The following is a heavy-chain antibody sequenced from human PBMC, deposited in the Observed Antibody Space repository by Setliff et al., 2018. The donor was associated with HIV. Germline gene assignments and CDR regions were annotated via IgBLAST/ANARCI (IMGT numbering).Heavy chain of an antibody. D-gene: IGHD3-10*01. Sequence: RASVKVSCKASGYTFTSYGISWVRQAPGQRLEWMGWISAYNGNTNYEQELQGRVTMTTDTSTSTAYMELRSLRSDDTAVYYCARDLTMVLGRGGGGDAFDIWGQGTMVTVSS. J-gene: IGHJ3*02. CDR1: GYTFTSYG. CDR2: ISAYNGNT. CDR3: ARDLTMVLGRGGGGDAFDI. V-gene: IGHV1-18*01.